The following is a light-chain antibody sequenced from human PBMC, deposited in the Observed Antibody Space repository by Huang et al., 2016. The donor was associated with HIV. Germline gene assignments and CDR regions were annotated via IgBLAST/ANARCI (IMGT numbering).Light chain of an antibody. CDR1: QSVSVN. CDR2: SAS. V-gene: IGKV3-15*01. Sequence: EIVMTQSPATLSVTPGEGATLSCRATQSVSVNLAWYQQKPGQAPRLLIHSASTRATGIPVRFSGGGSGTEFTLTISRLQSEDSAVYYCQQYNNGPPWTVGQGTKVEIK. CDR3: QQYNNGPPWT. J-gene: IGKJ1*01.